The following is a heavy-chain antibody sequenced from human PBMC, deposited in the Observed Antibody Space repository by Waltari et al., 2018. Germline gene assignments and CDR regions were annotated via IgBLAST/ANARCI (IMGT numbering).Heavy chain of an antibody. V-gene: IGHV3-7*01. D-gene: IGHD4-17*01. CDR1: GFTFCRSW. J-gene: IGHJ4*02. CDR3: AHDYGDSGRTY. Sequence: EVQLVESGGGLVQPGGSLRLSCAASGFTFCRSWMSWVRQAPGKGREWVANINEDASVKYDVDSVKGRFTISRDNAKNSLYLQMNSLRVEDTAVYFCAHDYGDSGRTYWGQGTLVTVSS. CDR2: INEDASVK.